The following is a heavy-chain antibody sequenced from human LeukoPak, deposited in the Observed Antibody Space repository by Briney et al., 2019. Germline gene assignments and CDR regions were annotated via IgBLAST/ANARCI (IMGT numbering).Heavy chain of an antibody. Sequence: PGGSLRLSCAASGFTVSSNYMSWVRQAPGKGLEWVSVIYSGGSTYYADSVKGRFTISRDNSKNTLYLQMNSLRAEDTAVYYCAREGISSTMVRGEYGWFDPWGQGTLVIVSS. V-gene: IGHV3-66*01. CDR3: AREGISSTMVRGEYGWFDP. CDR1: GFTVSSNY. CDR2: IYSGGST. J-gene: IGHJ5*02. D-gene: IGHD3-10*01.